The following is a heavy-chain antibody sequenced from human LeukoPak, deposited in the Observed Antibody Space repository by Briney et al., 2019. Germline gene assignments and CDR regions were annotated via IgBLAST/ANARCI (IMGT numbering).Heavy chain of an antibody. CDR2: ISAYNGNT. J-gene: IGHJ4*02. D-gene: IGHD3-22*01. V-gene: IGHV1-18*01. CDR1: GYTFTSYG. Sequence: GASVKVSCKASGYTFTSYGISWVRQAPGQGLEWMGWISAYNGNTNYAQKLQGRVTMTTDTSTSTAYMELRSLRSDDTAVYYCARWRRDYYDSSGYVIHYFDYWGQGTLVTVSS. CDR3: ARWRRDYYDSSGYVIHYFDY.